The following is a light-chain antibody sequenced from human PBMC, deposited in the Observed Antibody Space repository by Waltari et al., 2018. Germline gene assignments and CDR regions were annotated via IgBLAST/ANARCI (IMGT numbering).Light chain of an antibody. CDR2: GAS. V-gene: IGKV3-15*01. Sequence: EIVMTQTPATLSVSPGESATLCCRASQSVTTNLAWYVQKPGQAPRPLIYGASARATGGPARFTGGGYGTEFTLTISSLQSEEFAVYYCQQYEKWPRTFGQGTKVEIK. CDR3: QQYEKWPRT. CDR1: QSVTTN. J-gene: IGKJ1*01.